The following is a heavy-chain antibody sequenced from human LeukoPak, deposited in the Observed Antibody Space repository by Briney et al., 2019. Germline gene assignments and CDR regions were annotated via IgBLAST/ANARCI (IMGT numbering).Heavy chain of an antibody. J-gene: IGHJ4*02. CDR2: IYYSGST. V-gene: IGHV4-59*01. D-gene: IGHD3-10*01. CDR1: GGSISTYD. Sequence: SETLSLTCTVSGGSISTYDWSWIRQPPGKGLEWIGYIYYSGSTNYNPSLKSRVTISVDTSKNQFSLKLSSVTAADTAVYYCATDNSYGSGSYYTWGQGTLVTVSS. CDR3: ATDNSYGSGSYYT.